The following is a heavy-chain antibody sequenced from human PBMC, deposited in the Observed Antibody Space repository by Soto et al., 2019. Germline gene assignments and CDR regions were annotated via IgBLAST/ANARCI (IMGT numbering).Heavy chain of an antibody. CDR1: GGSVSSGSYY. CDR2: IYYSVST. CDR3: ARGLITGSQYSGGWYYFDS. D-gene: IGHD1-26*01. Sequence: SETLSLTCTVSGGSVSSGSYYWSWIRQPPGKGLEWIGYIYYSVSTNYNPSLKSRVTISVDTSKNQFSLKLTSVTAADTAVYYCARGLITGSQYSGGWYYFDSWGQGTQVTVSS. J-gene: IGHJ4*02. V-gene: IGHV4-61*01.